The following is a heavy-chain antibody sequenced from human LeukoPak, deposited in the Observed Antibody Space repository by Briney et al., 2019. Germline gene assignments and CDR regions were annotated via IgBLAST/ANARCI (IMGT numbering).Heavy chain of an antibody. Sequence: PGGSLTLSCAASGFTFSTYAMSWVRPAPGKGLEWVAGFYGNDGRTYYAAPVRGRFTISSDNNKKSLYLQMNIMRADEKAVYYCIKNGGGCFYSHFDFWGQGTLVTVSS. CDR1: GFTFSTYA. CDR3: IKNGGGCFYSHFDF. J-gene: IGHJ4*02. D-gene: IGHD2-15*01. V-gene: IGHV3-23*01. CDR2: FYGNDGRT.